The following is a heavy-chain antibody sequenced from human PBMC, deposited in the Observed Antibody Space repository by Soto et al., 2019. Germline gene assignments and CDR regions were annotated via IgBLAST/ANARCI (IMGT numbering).Heavy chain of an antibody. CDR2: IHAGNGNT. D-gene: IGHD2-15*01. CDR3: ARGVAFLDY. J-gene: IGHJ4*02. CDR1: GYTCSSYA. Sequence: ASVKVSCKASGYTCSSYAIHWVRQAPGQGLEWMGWIHAGNGNTKYSQSFQGRVTISRDTSATTAYMELNSLRSEDTAVYYCARGVAFLDYWGQGTLVT. V-gene: IGHV1-3*01.